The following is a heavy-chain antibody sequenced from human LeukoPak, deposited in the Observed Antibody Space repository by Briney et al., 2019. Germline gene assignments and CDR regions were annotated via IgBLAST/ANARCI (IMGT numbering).Heavy chain of an antibody. Sequence: ASVKVSCKASGGTFSSYAISWVRQAPGQGLEWMGGIIPIFGTANYAQKFQGRVTITTDESTSTAYMELRSLRSEDTAVYYCARDGVTMVRGATTYNWFDPWGQGTLVTVSS. CDR3: ARDGVTMVRGATTYNWFDP. V-gene: IGHV1-69*05. CDR1: GGTFSSYA. J-gene: IGHJ5*02. D-gene: IGHD3-10*01. CDR2: IIPIFGTA.